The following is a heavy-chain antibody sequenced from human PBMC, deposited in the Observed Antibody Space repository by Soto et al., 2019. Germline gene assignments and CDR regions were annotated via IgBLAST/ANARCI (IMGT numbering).Heavy chain of an antibody. CDR2: TTSDGTPK. Sequence: GGSLRLSCAASGFTFSDYGMHWVRQAPGKGLEWVAVTTSDGTPKYYGDSVKGRFTISRDNSRTTLYLQMNSLRAEDTAVYYCAKDVGGGFGELLLWGQGALVTVSS. J-gene: IGHJ4*02. CDR1: GFTFSDYG. V-gene: IGHV3-30*18. D-gene: IGHD3-10*01. CDR3: AKDVGGGFGELLL.